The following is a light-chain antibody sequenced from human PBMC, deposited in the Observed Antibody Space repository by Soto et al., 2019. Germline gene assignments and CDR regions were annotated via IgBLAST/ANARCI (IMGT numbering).Light chain of an antibody. CDR3: QQSHSTPIT. CDR1: QNINNY. CDR2: DAS. V-gene: IGKV1-33*01. Sequence: DIQMTQSPSSLSASVGDRVTITCQASQNINNYLNWYQQKPGRAPKLLIYDASNLEAGVPSRFRGSGSGTDFTLTIRSLQPEDLATYYCQQSHSTPITFGQGTRLEIK. J-gene: IGKJ5*01.